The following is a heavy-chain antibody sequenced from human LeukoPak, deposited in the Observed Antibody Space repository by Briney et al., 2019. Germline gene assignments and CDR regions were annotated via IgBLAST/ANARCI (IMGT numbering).Heavy chain of an antibody. V-gene: IGHV4-59*01. CDR1: GGSISSYY. CDR2: IYYSGST. CDR3: ARGTMVRGVISYYGMDV. J-gene: IGHJ6*02. D-gene: IGHD3-10*01. Sequence: PSETLSLTCTVSGGSISSYYWSWIRQPPGKGLEWIGYIYYSGSTNYNPSLKSRVTISVDTSKNQFSLKLSSVTAADTAVYYCARGTMVRGVISYYGMDVWGQGTTVTVSS.